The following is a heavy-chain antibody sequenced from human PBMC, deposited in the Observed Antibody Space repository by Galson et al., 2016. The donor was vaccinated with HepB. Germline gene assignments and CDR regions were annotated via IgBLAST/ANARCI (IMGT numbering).Heavy chain of an antibody. CDR3: AKHVVGSTRAAFEI. J-gene: IGHJ3*02. Sequence: SLRLSCAVSGFTVSDNYITWVRQAPGKGLEWVSVISSGTNTDYADSVKGRFTISRDNSKNTVYLQLNSLRAEDTAVYYCAKHVVGSTRAAFEIWGQGTMVTVSS. D-gene: IGHD2-21*01. V-gene: IGHV3-66*04. CDR2: ISSGTNT. CDR1: GFTVSDNY.